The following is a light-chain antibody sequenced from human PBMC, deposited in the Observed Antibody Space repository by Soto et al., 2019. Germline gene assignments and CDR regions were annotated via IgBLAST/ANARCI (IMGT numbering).Light chain of an antibody. V-gene: IGLV9-49*01. CDR2: VGTGGIVG. Sequence: QLVLTQPPSASASLGASVTLTCTLSSGYSNYKVDWYQQRPGKGPRFVMRVGTGGIVGSKGDGIPDRFSVLGSGLNRYLTIKNIQEEDGSDYHCGADHGSGSNFVYVSGGGTKLTVL. CDR1: SGYSNYK. CDR3: GADHGSGSNFVYV. J-gene: IGLJ3*02.